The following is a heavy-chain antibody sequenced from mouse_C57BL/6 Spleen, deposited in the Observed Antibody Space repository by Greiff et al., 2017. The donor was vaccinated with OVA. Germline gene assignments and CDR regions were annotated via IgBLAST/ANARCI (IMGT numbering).Heavy chain of an antibody. J-gene: IGHJ2*01. CDR1: GFTFSDYG. D-gene: IGHD1-1*01. Sequence: EVQLVESGGGLVKPGGSLKLSCAASGFTFSDYGMHWVRQAPAKGLEWVAYISSGSSTIYYADTVKGRFTLSRDNAKNTLFLQMTSLRSEDTAMYYCARDYGSSYGFDYWGQGTTLTVSS. CDR3: ARDYGSSYGFDY. V-gene: IGHV5-17*01. CDR2: ISSGSSTI.